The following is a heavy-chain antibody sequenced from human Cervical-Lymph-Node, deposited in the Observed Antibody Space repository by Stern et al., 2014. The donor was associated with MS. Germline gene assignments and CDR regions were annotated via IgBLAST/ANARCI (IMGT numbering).Heavy chain of an antibody. Sequence: EVQLEESGGGLVKPGGSLRLSCAASGFTFSCYSMNWVRQAPGKGLEWVSSISSSGSFIYYADSVKGRFTISRDNAKNSLYLQMNSLRAEDTALYYCARVNEGFWYLDLWGRGTLVTASS. J-gene: IGHJ2*01. V-gene: IGHV3-21*01. CDR3: ARVNEGFWYLDL. CDR2: ISSSGSFI. CDR1: GFTFSCYS.